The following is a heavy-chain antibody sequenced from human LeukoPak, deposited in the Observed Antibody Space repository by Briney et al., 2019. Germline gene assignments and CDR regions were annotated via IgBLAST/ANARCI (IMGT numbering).Heavy chain of an antibody. CDR2: IIGGSGGTT. D-gene: IGHD4-17*01. CDR1: GFTFSNYA. V-gene: IGHV3-23*01. J-gene: IGHJ4*02. Sequence: GGSLRLSCVTSGFTFSNYAMNWVRQAPGKGLEWVSGIIGGSGGTTYYAESAEGRFSISRDNSKNTLYLQMNSLRAEDTAVYYCASREDYGDYGGVYWGQGTLVTVSS. CDR3: ASREDYGDYGGVY.